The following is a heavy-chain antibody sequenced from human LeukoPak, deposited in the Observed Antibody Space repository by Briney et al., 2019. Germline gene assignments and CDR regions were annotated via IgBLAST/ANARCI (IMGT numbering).Heavy chain of an antibody. Sequence: GRSLRLSCAASGFTFDDYAMHWVRQAPGKGLEWVSGISWNSGSIGYADSVKGRFTISRDNAKNSLYLQMNSLRAEDTAVYYCAREGEWELLLDYWGQGTLVTVSS. V-gene: IGHV3-9*01. J-gene: IGHJ4*02. D-gene: IGHD1-26*01. CDR1: GFTFDDYA. CDR3: AREGEWELLLDY. CDR2: ISWNSGSI.